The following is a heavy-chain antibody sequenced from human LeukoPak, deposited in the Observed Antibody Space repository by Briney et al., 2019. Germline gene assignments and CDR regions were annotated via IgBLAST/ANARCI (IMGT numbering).Heavy chain of an antibody. V-gene: IGHV1-18*01. D-gene: IGHD5-12*01. CDR3: ARVDIVATRAYYYYGMDV. CDR1: GYTFTSYG. Sequence: ASVKVSCKASGYTFTSYGISWVRQAPGQGLEWMGWISAYNGNTNYAQKLQGRVTMTTDTSTSTAYMELRSPRSDDTAVYYCARVDIVATRAYYYYGMDVWGQGTTVTVSS. J-gene: IGHJ6*02. CDR2: ISAYNGNT.